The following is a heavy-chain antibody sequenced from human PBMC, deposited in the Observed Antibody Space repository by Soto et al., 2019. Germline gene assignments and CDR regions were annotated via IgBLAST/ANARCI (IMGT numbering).Heavy chain of an antibody. CDR3: ARVLSGYDFWSGYYTDYYYYGMDV. V-gene: IGHV1-46*01. CDR1: GFIFTSYY. CDR2: INPSGGST. J-gene: IGHJ6*02. Sequence: ASVKVSCKASGFIFTSYYMHWVRRAPGQGLEWMGIINPSGGSTSYAQRFQGRVTVTRDTSTSTAYMELSSLRSEDTAVYYCARVLSGYDFWSGYYTDYYYYGMDVWGQGTTVTVSS. D-gene: IGHD3-3*01.